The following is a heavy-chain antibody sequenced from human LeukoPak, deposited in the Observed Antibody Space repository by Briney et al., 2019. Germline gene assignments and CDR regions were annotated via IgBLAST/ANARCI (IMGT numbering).Heavy chain of an antibody. D-gene: IGHD5-24*01. CDR2: IYTSGST. Sequence: PSETLSLTCTVSGGSISSGSYYWSWIRQPAGKVLEWIGRIYTSGSTNYNPSLKSRVTISVDTSKNQLSLKLSSVTAADTAVYYCARTGGYNYRPFDYWGQGTLVTVSS. CDR3: ARTGGYNYRPFDY. V-gene: IGHV4-61*02. J-gene: IGHJ4*02. CDR1: GGSISSGSYY.